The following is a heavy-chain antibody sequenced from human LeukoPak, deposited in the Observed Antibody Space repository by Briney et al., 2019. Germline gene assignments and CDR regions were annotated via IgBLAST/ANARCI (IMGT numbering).Heavy chain of an antibody. J-gene: IGHJ4*02. Sequence: SQTLSLTCTVSGGSITSSTYTWGWIRQPPGKRLEWIGSIYNSGSTFYNPSLQSRAPISIDTSKNQFSLKLNSVTAADPALCYCASEHYYESSGYYFYWGQGTLVTVSS. CDR3: ASEHYYESSGYYFY. CDR2: IYNSGST. CDR1: GGSITSSTYT. D-gene: IGHD3-22*01. V-gene: IGHV4-39*01.